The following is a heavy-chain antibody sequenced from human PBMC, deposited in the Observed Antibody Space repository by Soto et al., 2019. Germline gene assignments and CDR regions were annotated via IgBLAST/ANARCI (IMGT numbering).Heavy chain of an antibody. D-gene: IGHD1-26*01. CDR1: GFTFSDHY. J-gene: IGHJ4*02. Sequence: VGSLRLSCAASGFTFSDHYMDWVRQAPGKGLEWVGRTRNKANSYTTEYAASVKGRFSISRDGSKNSLYLQMNSLKTEDTAVYYCVRVVSGSYWFDYWGQGTLVNVSS. V-gene: IGHV3-72*01. CDR2: TRNKANSYTT. CDR3: VRVVSGSYWFDY.